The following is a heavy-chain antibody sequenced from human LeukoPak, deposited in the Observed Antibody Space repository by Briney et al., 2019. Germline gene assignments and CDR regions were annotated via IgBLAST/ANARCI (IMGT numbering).Heavy chain of an antibody. CDR2: INPSGGST. CDR1: GYTFTSYY. D-gene: IGHD6-13*01. Sequence: ASVKVSCKASGYTFTSYYMHWVRQAPGQGLEWMGIINPSGGSTSYAQKFQGRVTMTRDTSTSTVYMELSSLRSEDTAVYYCAREQYSSSWYTYYYYGMDVWGQGTTVTVSS. J-gene: IGHJ6*02. V-gene: IGHV1-46*01. CDR3: AREQYSSSWYTYYYYGMDV.